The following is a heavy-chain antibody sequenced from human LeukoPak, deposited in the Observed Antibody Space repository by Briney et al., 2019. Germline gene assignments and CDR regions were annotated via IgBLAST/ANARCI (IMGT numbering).Heavy chain of an antibody. CDR3: ARQYCSATSCYFDY. J-gene: IGHJ4*02. Sequence: PSETLSLTCAVYGESFSVYHWSCIPQPPGKGLEWIGEINHSGSTNHNPSLKSRVTISVHTSKNQFSLKVNSVTAADTAVYYCARQYCSATSCYFDYWGQGTLVTVSS. V-gene: IGHV4-34*01. D-gene: IGHD2-2*01. CDR1: GESFSVYH. CDR2: INHSGST.